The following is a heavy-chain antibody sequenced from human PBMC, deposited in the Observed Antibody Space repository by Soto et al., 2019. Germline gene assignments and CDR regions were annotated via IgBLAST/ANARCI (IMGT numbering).Heavy chain of an antibody. J-gene: IGHJ1*01. CDR3: ARDRRAVVTATEFQH. V-gene: IGHV1-69*01. CDR2: IIPIFGTA. Sequence: QVQLVQSGAEVKKPGSSVKVSCKASGGTFSSYATSWVRQAPGQGLEWMGGIIPIFGTANYAQKFQGRVTITADESTSTAYMELSSLRSEDTAVYYCARDRRAVVTATEFQHWGQGTLVTVSS. D-gene: IGHD2-21*02. CDR1: GGTFSSYA.